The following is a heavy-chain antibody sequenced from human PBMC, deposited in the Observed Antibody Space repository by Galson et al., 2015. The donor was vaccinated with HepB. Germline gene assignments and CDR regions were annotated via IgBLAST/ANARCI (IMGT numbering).Heavy chain of an antibody. J-gene: IGHJ6*03. Sequence: SLRLSCAASGFTFSSCAMSWVRQAPGKGLEWVSAISGSGGSTYYADSAKGRFTIPRDNSKNTLYLQMNSLSAEDTAVYYCAKAPDSRRTYYYMDVWGQGTTVTVSS. CDR1: GFTFSSCA. D-gene: IGHD5-18*01. CDR3: AKAPDSRRTYYYMDV. CDR2: ISGSGGST. V-gene: IGHV3-23*01.